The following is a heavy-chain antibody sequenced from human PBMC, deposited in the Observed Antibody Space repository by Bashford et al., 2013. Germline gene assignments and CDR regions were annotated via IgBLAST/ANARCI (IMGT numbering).Heavy chain of an antibody. D-gene: IGHD6-6*01. V-gene: IGHV4-30-4*02. J-gene: IGHJ4*02. CDR3: ARGRIEYSSSSVFTDY. CDR2: IYYSGST. Sequence: SETLSLTCAVSGGSISSGGYYWSWIRQPPGKGLEWIGYIYYSGSTYYNPSLKSRVTISVDTSKNQFSLKLSSVTAADTAVYYCARGRIEYSSSSVFTDYWGQGTLVTVSS. CDR1: GGSISSGGYY.